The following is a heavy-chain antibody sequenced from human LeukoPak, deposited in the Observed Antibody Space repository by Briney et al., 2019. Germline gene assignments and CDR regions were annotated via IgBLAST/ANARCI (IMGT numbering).Heavy chain of an antibody. CDR1: GFTFSSYW. D-gene: IGHD6-6*01. CDR3: ARDRSIASDY. CDR2: INSDGSST. J-gene: IGHJ4*02. Sequence: PGGSLRLSCAASGFTFSSYWMHWVRQAPGKGRVWVSRINSDGSSTNYADSVKGRFTISRDNAKNTLYLQMNSLRAEGTAVYYCARDRSIASDYWGQGTLVTVSS. V-gene: IGHV3-74*01.